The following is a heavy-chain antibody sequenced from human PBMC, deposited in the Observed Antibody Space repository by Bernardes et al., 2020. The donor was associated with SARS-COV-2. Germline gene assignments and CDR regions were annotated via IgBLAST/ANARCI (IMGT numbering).Heavy chain of an antibody. CDR2: INNDGRTI. D-gene: IGHD3-22*01. Sequence: GGSLRLSCAASGFTVSSYWIHWVRQVPGKGLVWVSRINNDGRTITYADSVKGRFIISRDNAKNTLYLQMNSLRVEDAAMYYCVRSAFSGGSGYFFDSWGQGTLVTVSS. J-gene: IGHJ4*02. CDR1: GFTVSSYW. CDR3: VRSAFSGGSGYFFDS. V-gene: IGHV3-74*01.